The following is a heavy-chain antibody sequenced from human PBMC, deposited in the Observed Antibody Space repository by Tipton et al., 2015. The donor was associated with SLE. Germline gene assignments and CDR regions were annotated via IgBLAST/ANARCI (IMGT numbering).Heavy chain of an antibody. CDR1: GGSISSNY. CDR2: INHSGST. V-gene: IGHV4-59*08. J-gene: IGHJ6*02. D-gene: IGHD2-8*01. CDR3: ARGMLTWRGAIIGVDV. Sequence: TLSLTCTVSGGSISSNYWSWIRQPPGKGLEWIGEINHSGSTNYNPSLKSRVTISVDTSKNQFSLKLSSVTAADTAVYYCARGMLTWRGAIIGVDVWGQGTSVNVSS.